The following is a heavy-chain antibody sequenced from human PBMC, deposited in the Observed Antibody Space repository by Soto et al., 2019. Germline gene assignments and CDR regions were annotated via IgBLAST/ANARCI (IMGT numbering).Heavy chain of an antibody. Sequence: ASVKVSCKASGVTFSSYAISWVRQAPGQGLEWMGGIIPIFGTANYAQKFQGRVTITADESTSTAYMELSSLRSEDTAVYYCARVLGAVSPYYFDYWGQGTLVTVSS. J-gene: IGHJ4*02. CDR3: ARVLGAVSPYYFDY. CDR1: GVTFSSYA. CDR2: IIPIFGTA. D-gene: IGHD3-16*01. V-gene: IGHV1-69*13.